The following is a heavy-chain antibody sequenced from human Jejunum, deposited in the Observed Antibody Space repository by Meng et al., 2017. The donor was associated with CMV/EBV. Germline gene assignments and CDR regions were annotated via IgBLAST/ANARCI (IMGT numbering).Heavy chain of an antibody. V-gene: IGHV4-59*01. CDR3: ARALGDIVTADSMDV. J-gene: IGHJ6*02. CDR1: GGSSSPYY. Sequence: SGGSSSPYYWSWIRQSPEKGLEWIRYVPYSGTPSYNPSLKRRLTMSVDTSKNQFSLKLTSVTAADTAVYYCARALGDIVTADSMDVWGQGTTVTVSS. D-gene: IGHD1-26*01. CDR2: VPYSGTP.